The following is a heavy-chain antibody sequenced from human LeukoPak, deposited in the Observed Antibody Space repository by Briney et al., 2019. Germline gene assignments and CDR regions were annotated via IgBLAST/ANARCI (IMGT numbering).Heavy chain of an antibody. CDR2: MQSTGNS. D-gene: IGHD5-18*01. V-gene: IGHV4-59*01. J-gene: IGHJ4*02. CDR3: ARDKRHSYGRYFDP. Sequence: NTSETLSLTCSVSGDPLSTYHWNWIRKPPGKGLEWIGYMQSTGNSNYNPSLKSRVNIFIDTSKNQFVLNLRSVTAADTAVYYCARDKRHSYGRYFDPWGQGMLVTVSS. CDR1: GDPLSTYH.